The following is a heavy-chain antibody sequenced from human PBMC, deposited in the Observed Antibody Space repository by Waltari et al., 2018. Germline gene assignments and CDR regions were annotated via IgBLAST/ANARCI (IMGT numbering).Heavy chain of an antibody. Sequence: QVQLQESGPGLVKPSETLSLTCTATGGSISSYYWSWIRRPPGKGLEWIGYIYYSGSTNYNPSLKSRVTISVDTSKNQFSLKLSSVTAADTAVYYCARDRQWELLNYGMDVWGQGTTVTVSS. J-gene: IGHJ6*02. CDR2: IYYSGST. CDR1: GGSISSYY. CDR3: ARDRQWELLNYGMDV. V-gene: IGHV4-59*01. D-gene: IGHD1-26*01.